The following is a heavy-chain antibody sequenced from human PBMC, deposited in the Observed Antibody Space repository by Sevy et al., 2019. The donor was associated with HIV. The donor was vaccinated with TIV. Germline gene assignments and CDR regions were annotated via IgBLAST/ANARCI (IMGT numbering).Heavy chain of an antibody. CDR2: INLNSGGT. CDR3: ARDPDEYSSSLNGMDV. J-gene: IGHJ6*02. V-gene: IGHV1-2*02. D-gene: IGHD6-6*01. CDR1: GYTFTASY. Sequence: ASVKVSCKASGYTFTASYMHWVRQAPGQGLEWTGWINLNSGGTDYAQKFQGRVTMTRDTSISTTYMELTRLTSDDTAVYYCARDPDEYSSSLNGMDVWGQGTSVTVSS.